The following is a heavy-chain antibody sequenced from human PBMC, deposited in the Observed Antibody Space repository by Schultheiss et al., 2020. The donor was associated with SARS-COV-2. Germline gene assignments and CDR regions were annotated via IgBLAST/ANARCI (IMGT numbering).Heavy chain of an antibody. V-gene: IGHV4-39*07. Sequence: SQTLSLTCTVSGGSISSSSYYWGWIRQHPGKGLEWIGSIYHSGSTYYNPSLKSRVTISVDTSKNQFSLKLSSVTTADTAVYFCARGGSGSYHTPFDYWGQGTLVTVSS. CDR2: IYHSGST. CDR1: GGSISSSSYY. CDR3: ARGGSGSYHTPFDY. D-gene: IGHD1-26*01. J-gene: IGHJ4*02.